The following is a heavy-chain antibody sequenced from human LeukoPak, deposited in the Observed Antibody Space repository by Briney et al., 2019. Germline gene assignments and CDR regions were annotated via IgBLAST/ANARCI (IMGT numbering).Heavy chain of an antibody. D-gene: IGHD5-24*01. CDR3: ARGTAGDGYDWFDP. CDR2: IYYSGST. V-gene: IGHV4-61*08. J-gene: IGHJ5*02. CDR1: GGSISSGDYY. Sequence: SETLSLTCTVSGGSISSGDYYWSWIRQPPGTGLEWIGYIYYSGSTTYNPSLKSRVTMSLDTSKNQFSLKLSSVTAADTAVYYCARGTAGDGYDWFDPWGQGTLVTVSS.